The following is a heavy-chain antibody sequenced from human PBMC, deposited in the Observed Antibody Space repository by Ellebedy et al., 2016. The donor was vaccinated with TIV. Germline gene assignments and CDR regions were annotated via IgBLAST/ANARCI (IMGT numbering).Heavy chain of an antibody. D-gene: IGHD2-8*02. CDR2: IVGSGA. CDR3: AKDRTPGEGYWVFDN. Sequence: GESLKISCATSGFTFSPYAMAWVRQAPGKGLEWVSGIVGSGAQKYADSVKGRFTISSDNSKRTVDLQMNSLRAEDTAVYFCAKDRTPGEGYWVFDNWGQGTLVSVSS. V-gene: IGHV3-23*01. CDR1: GFTFSPYA. J-gene: IGHJ4*02.